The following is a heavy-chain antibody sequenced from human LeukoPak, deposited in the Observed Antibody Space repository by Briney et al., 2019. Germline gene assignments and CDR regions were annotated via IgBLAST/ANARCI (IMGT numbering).Heavy chain of an antibody. V-gene: IGHV3-33*06. J-gene: IGHJ4*02. Sequence: GGSLRLSCAASGFIFSTHGVHWVRQAPGKGLEWVAVVWSGGNNKYYSDSVKGRFTISRDNSKNTLYLQMNSLRAEDTAVYYCAKDGQVGAIGYFDYRGQGTLVTVSS. CDR1: GFIFSTHG. CDR2: VWSGGNNK. D-gene: IGHD1-26*01. CDR3: AKDGQVGAIGYFDY.